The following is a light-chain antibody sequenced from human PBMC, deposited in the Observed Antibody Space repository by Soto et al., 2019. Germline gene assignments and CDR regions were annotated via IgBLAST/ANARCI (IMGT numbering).Light chain of an antibody. Sequence: DIQMAQSPSTXSASXXDXVTITCRASQSVSGWLAWYQQKPGKAPKLLMYRPSTLESGVPPRFSGSGSGTEFTLSISSLQPDDFATYYCQHSWAFGQGTKVDIK. V-gene: IGKV1-5*03. J-gene: IGKJ1*01. CDR2: RPS. CDR3: QHSWA. CDR1: QSVSGW.